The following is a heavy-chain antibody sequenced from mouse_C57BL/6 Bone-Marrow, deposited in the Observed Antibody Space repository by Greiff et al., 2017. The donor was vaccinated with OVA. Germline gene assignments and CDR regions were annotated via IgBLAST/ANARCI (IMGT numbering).Heavy chain of an antibody. J-gene: IGHJ2*01. CDR2: ISDGGSYT. V-gene: IGHV5-4*01. Sequence: DVKLVESGGGLVKPGGSLKLSCAASGFTFSSYAMSWVRQTPEKRLEWVATISDGGSYTYYPDNVKGRFTISRDNAKNNLYLQMSHLKSEDTAMYYCARDRSDQYFDYWGQGTTLTVSS. CDR3: ARDRSDQYFDY. D-gene: IGHD1-3*01. CDR1: GFTFSSYA.